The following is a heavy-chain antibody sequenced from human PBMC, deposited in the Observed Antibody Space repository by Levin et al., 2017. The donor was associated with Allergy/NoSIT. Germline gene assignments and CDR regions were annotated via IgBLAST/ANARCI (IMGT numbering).Heavy chain of an antibody. Sequence: PGGSLRLSCAASGFTFSNYAMSWVRQAPGKGLEWVSAISGSGGGTYYADSVKGPFTISRDNSKNTLYLQMNSLRVEDTAVYYCAKEYSSSSSHHFDCWGQGTLVTVSS. CDR2: ISGSGGGT. CDR3: AKEYSSSSSHHFDC. J-gene: IGHJ4*02. CDR1: GFTFSNYA. D-gene: IGHD6-13*01. V-gene: IGHV3-23*01.